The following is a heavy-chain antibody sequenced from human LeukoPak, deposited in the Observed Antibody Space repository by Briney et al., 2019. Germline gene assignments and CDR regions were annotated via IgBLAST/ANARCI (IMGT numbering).Heavy chain of an antibody. D-gene: IGHD6-13*01. CDR3: TRGIAARY. V-gene: IGHV1-2*02. CDR1: GYTFTSYD. J-gene: IGHJ4*02. Sequence: ASVKVSCKASGYTFTSYDINWVRQAPGQGLEWMGWINPNSGGTNYAQKFQGRVTMTRDTSISTVYMELSRLRSDDRAVYYCTRGIAARYWGQGTLVTVSS. CDR2: INPNSGGT.